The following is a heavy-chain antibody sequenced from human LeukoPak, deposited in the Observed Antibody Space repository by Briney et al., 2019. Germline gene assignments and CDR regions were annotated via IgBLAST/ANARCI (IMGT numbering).Heavy chain of an antibody. J-gene: IGHJ5*02. D-gene: IGHD2/OR15-2a*01. V-gene: IGHV3-30-3*01. CDR1: GFTFSSYA. CDR3: ASSSMRWFDP. CDR2: ISYDGSNK. Sequence: GGSLRLSCAASGFTFSSYAMHWVRQAPGKGLEWVAVISYDGSNKYYADSVKGRFTISRDNSKNTLYLQMNSLRAEDTAVYYCASSSMRWFDPWGQGTLVTVSS.